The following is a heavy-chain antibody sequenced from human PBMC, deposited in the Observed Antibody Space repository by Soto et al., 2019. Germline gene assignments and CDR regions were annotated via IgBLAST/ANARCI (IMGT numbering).Heavy chain of an antibody. J-gene: IGHJ4*02. CDR3: VKGEYYYDSSGYYPFDY. V-gene: IGHV3-73*01. Sequence: GSLRLSCAASGFTFGASALQWVRQASGKGLEWLGRIGSRGESYATTYDVSVKGRFTISRDDSKKTAYLQMNSLESEDTAVYYCVKGEYYYDSSGYYPFDYWGQGTLVTVSS. CDR2: IGSRGESYAT. CDR1: GFTFGASA. D-gene: IGHD3-22*01.